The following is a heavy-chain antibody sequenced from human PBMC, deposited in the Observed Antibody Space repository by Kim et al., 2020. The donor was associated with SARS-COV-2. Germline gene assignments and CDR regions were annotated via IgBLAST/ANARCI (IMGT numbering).Heavy chain of an antibody. V-gene: IGHV4-34*01. D-gene: IGHD3-10*01. CDR2: INHSGST. CDR1: GGSFSGYY. CDR3: ARGRGDY. Sequence: SETLSLTCAVYGGSFSGYYWSWIRQPPGKGLEWIGEINHSGSTNYNPSLKSRVTISVDTSKNQFSLKLSSVTAADTAVYYCARGRGDYWGQGSLVTVPP. J-gene: IGHJ4*02.